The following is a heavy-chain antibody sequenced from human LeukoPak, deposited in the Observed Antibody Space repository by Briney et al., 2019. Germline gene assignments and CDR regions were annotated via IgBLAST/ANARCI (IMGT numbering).Heavy chain of an antibody. D-gene: IGHD4-17*01. Sequence: SGPTLVNPTQTLTLTCTFSGFSLSTSGVGVGWIRQPPGKALEWLALIYWDDDKRYSPALKSRVTITKDTSKNQVVLTMTNVDPVDTATYYCAHSMTTMRLAKGFDIWGQGTMVTVSS. CDR1: GFSLSTSGVG. J-gene: IGHJ3*02. CDR3: AHSMTTMRLAKGFDI. CDR2: IYWDDDK. V-gene: IGHV2-5*02.